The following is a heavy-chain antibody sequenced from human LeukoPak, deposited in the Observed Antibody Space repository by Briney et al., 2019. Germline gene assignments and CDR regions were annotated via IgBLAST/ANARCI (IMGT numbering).Heavy chain of an antibody. CDR1: GGSFSGYY. D-gene: IGHD2-2*01. CDR2: INHSGST. CDR3: ARKRRYCSSTSCEAPFDY. V-gene: IGHV4-34*01. Sequence: PSETLSLTCAVYGGSFSGYYWSWIRQPPGKGLEWIGEINHSGSTNYNPSLKSRVTISVDTSKNQFSLKLSSVTAADTAVYYCARKRRYCSSTSCEAPFDYWGQGTLVTVYS. J-gene: IGHJ4*02.